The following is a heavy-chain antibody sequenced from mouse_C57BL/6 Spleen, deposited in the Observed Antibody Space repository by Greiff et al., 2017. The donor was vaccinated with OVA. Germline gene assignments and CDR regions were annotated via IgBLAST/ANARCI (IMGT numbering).Heavy chain of an antibody. D-gene: IGHD2-4*01. CDR2: IDPETGGT. CDR1: GYTFTDYE. J-gene: IGHJ3*01. V-gene: IGHV1-15*01. Sequence: QVQLQQSGAELVRPGASVTLSCKASGYTFTDYEMHWVKQTPVHGLEWIGAIDPETGGTAYNQKFKGKAILTADKSSSTADMELRSLTSEDAAVYYCTRGGLRPCVADWGQGTLVTVSA. CDR3: TRGGLRPCVAD.